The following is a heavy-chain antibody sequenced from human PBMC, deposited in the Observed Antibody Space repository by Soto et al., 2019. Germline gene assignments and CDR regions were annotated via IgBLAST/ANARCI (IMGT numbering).Heavy chain of an antibody. CDR2: ISSSSGSI. V-gene: IGHV3-48*01. CDR3: ARDNDGAQFASSYNDL. CDR1: GFTVDSYS. Sequence: GGYLRLSCAAAGFTVDSYSINWGRQAPGKGLERVSYISSSSGSIFSADSVRGRFTISRDNARNSVFLHLNSLRAEDTAVYYCARDNDGAQFASSYNDLWGQGT. D-gene: IGHD6-6*01. J-gene: IGHJ5*02.